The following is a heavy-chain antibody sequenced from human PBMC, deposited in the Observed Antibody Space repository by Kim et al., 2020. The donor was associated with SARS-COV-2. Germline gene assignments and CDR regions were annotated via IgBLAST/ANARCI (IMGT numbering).Heavy chain of an antibody. CDR1: GYSFTSYW. CDR3: ARLRGLWGRDYYYGMDV. CDR2: IDPSDSYT. J-gene: IGHJ6*02. Sequence: GESLKISCKGSGYSFTSYWISWVRQMPGKGLEWMGRIDPSDSYTNYSPSFQGHVTISADKSISTAYLQWSSLKASDTAMYYCARLRGLWGRDYYYGMDVWGQGTTVTVSS. D-gene: IGHD3-16*01. V-gene: IGHV5-10-1*01.